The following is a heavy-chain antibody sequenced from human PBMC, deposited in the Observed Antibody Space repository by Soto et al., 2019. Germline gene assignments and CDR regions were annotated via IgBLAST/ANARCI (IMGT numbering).Heavy chain of an antibody. V-gene: IGHV3-11*01. CDR2: ISFSGSAI. CDR3: ARTYVWRNYRGYYFDY. CDR1: GFTFSDYY. J-gene: IGHJ4*02. Sequence: PGGSLRLSCGASGFTFSDYYMSWIRQAPGKGLEWISYISFSGSAIDYADSVKGRFTVSRDNAKKSLYLQLNSLRAEDTAVYYCARTYVWRNYRGYYFDYWGQGNLVTVSS. D-gene: IGHD3-16*02.